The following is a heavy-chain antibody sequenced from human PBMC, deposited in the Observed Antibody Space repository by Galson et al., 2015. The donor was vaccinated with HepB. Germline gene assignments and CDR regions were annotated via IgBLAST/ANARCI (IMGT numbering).Heavy chain of an antibody. CDR2: ITRSGDNT. CDR3: AKVFPEKTDGWYRQALYYFDS. J-gene: IGHJ4*02. D-gene: IGHD6-19*01. CDR1: GFTFRNYA. Sequence: SLRLSCAASGFTFRNYAMTWVRQAPGKGLEWVSAITRSGDNTYSADSMKGRFFISRDNSQNTLFLQMNSLRADDTAIYFCAKVFPEKTDGWYRQALYYFDSWGQGTRVTVSS. V-gene: IGHV3-23*01.